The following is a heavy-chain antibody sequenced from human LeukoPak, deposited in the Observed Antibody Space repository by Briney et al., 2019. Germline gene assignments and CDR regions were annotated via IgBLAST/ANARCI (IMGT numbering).Heavy chain of an antibody. CDR3: ASQISGYCSGGSCYSRDY. CDR1: GFSFSTYS. V-gene: IGHV3-21*01. CDR2: ISRTSSYI. D-gene: IGHD2-15*01. J-gene: IGHJ4*02. Sequence: GGSLRLSCAAAGFSFSTYSMNWVRQTPGKGLEWVSSISRTSSYIYYADSVKGRFTISRDNAKNSLYLQMNSLRAEDTAVYYCASQISGYCSGGSCYSRDYWGQGTLVTVSS.